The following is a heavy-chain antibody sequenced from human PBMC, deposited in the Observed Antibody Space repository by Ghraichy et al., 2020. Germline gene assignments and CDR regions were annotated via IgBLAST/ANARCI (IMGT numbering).Heavy chain of an antibody. V-gene: IGHV4-30-2*01. J-gene: IGHJ3*02. CDR3: ARDGPSGAFDI. CDR1: GGSISSGGYS. CDR2: IYHSGST. D-gene: IGHD6-19*01. Sequence: SETLSLTCAVSGGSISSGGYSWSWIRQPPGKGLEWIGYIYHSGSTYYNPSLKSRVTISVDRSKNQFSLKLSSVTAADTAVYYCARDGPSGAFDIWGQGTMVTVSS.